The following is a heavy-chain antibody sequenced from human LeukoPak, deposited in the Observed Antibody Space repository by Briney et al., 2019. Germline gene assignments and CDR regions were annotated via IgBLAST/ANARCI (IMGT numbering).Heavy chain of an antibody. Sequence: PGRSLRLSCAASGFTFSSYAMHWVRQAPGKGLEWVAVISYDGSNKYYADSVKGRFTISRDNSKNTLYLQMNSLRAEDTAVYYCAGEDDDILTGSPTYWGQGTLVTVSS. D-gene: IGHD3-9*01. CDR1: GFTFSSYA. V-gene: IGHV3-30-3*01. CDR2: ISYDGSNK. CDR3: AGEDDDILTGSPTY. J-gene: IGHJ4*02.